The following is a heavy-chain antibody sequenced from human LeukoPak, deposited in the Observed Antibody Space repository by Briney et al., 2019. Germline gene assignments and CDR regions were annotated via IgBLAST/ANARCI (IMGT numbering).Heavy chain of an antibody. CDR3: VLVGLRLGEFPDY. CDR2: ISYDGNNK. J-gene: IGHJ4*02. D-gene: IGHD3-16*01. Sequence: PGRSLRLSCAASGITFSSYGMHWVRQAPGKGLEWVAVISYDGNNKYYADSVKGRFTISRDNSKNTLYLQMNSLKTEDTAVYYCVLVGLRLGEFPDYWGQGTLVTVSS. CDR1: GITFSSYG. V-gene: IGHV3-30*03.